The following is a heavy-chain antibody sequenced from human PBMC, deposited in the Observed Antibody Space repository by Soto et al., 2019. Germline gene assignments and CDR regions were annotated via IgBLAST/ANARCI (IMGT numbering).Heavy chain of an antibody. J-gene: IGHJ4*02. CDR3: ARVGESGYEGGYYFDY. D-gene: IGHD5-12*01. V-gene: IGHV4-31*03. CDR2: IHDSGST. CDR1: GGSIISGGYY. Sequence: QVQLQESGPGLVKPSQTLSLTCTVSGGSIISGGYYWTWIRQHPGKGLEWIGYIHDSGSTDYNPSLKSRLTILVDPSKNQCSLSLSSVTAADTAVYYCARVGESGYEGGYYFDYWGQGTLVTVSS.